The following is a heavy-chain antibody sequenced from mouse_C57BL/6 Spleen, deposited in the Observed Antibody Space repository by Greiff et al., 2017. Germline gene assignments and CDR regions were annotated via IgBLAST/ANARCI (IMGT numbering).Heavy chain of an antibody. V-gene: IGHV5-9*01. D-gene: IGHD2-3*01. J-gene: IGHJ1*03. Sequence: EVQLVESGGGLVKPGGSLKLSCAASGFTFSSYTMSWVRQTPEKRLEWVATISGGGGNTYYPDSVKGRFTISRDNAKNTLYLQMSSLRSEDTALYYCARHEMGRSDGYSWYFDVWGTGTTVTVSS. CDR1: GFTFSSYT. CDR2: ISGGGGNT. CDR3: ARHEMGRSDGYSWYFDV.